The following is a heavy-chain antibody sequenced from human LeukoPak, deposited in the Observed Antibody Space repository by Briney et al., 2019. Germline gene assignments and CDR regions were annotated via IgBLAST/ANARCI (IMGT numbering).Heavy chain of an antibody. J-gene: IGHJ1*01. CDR2: ISPSGDIT. CDR1: GFTFSSHG. Sequence: PGGSLRLSCAASGFTFSSHGMNWVRQAPGKELEWVSGISPSGDITYYTDSVRGRFTISRDNFKNTLSLQVNSLRAEDTAMYYCAKDDDWGRYKHWGQGTLVTVSS. CDR3: AKDDDWGRYKH. D-gene: IGHD3-16*01. V-gene: IGHV3-23*01.